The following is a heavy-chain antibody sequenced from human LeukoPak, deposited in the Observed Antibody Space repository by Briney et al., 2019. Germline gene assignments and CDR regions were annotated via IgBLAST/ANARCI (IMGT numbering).Heavy chain of an antibody. V-gene: IGHV1-2*02. D-gene: IGHD6-6*01. Sequence: ASVKVSCKASGYTFTGYYMHWVRQAPGQGLEWMGWISPSSGGTNYAQQFQGRVTMTRDTSISTAYMELSRLRSDDTAVYYCARDRLLVYSSSSRAINWFDPWGQGTLVTVSS. CDR3: ARDRLLVYSSSSRAINWFDP. J-gene: IGHJ5*02. CDR1: GYTFTGYY. CDR2: ISPSSGGT.